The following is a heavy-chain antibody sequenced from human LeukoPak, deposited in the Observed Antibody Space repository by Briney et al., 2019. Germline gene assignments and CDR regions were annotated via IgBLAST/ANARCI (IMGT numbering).Heavy chain of an antibody. CDR3: ARAFGWLQLEPYDY. V-gene: IGHV3-30*01. J-gene: IGHJ4*02. Sequence: GRSLRLSCAASGFTFSSYAMHWVRQAPGKGLEWVAVISYDGSNKYYADSVKGRFTISRDNSKNTLYLQMNSLRAEDTAVYYCARAFGWLQLEPYDYWGQGTLVTVSS. CDR1: GFTFSSYA. D-gene: IGHD5-24*01. CDR2: ISYDGSNK.